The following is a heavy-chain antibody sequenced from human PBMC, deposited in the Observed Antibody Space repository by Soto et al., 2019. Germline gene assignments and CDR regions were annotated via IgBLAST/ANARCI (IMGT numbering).Heavy chain of an antibody. CDR3: ARGEDAFFYFGLDV. CDR1: GGSITSSY. Sequence: KTSETLSPTCTVPGGSITSSYWSWIRRPPGKGLEWIAYIYDTGISGYTPSTSYNPSLKRRVTMSVDTSKSQFSLKLTSVTAADTAVYYCARGEDAFFYFGLDVWGQGITVTSP. J-gene: IGHJ6*02. V-gene: IGHV4-59*01. CDR2: IYDTGISGYTPST.